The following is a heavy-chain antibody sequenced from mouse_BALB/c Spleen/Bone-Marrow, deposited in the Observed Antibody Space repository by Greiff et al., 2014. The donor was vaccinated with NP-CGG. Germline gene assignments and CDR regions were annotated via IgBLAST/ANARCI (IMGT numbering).Heavy chain of an antibody. CDR2: INPGSGGT. J-gene: IGHJ3*01. D-gene: IGHD4-1*01. Sequence: VQLQQSGAEVVRPGTSVKVSCKASGYAFTSYLIEWIKQRPGQGLEWIGLINPGSGGTNYNEKFKGKATLTADKSSSTAYMQLNSLTSDDSAVYFCARVMGRPFWGQGTLVTVSA. V-gene: IGHV1-54*01. CDR1: GYAFTSYL. CDR3: ARVMGRPF.